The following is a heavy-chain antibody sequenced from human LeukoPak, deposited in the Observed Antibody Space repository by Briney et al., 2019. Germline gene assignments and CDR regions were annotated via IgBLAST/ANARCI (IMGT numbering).Heavy chain of an antibody. CDR2: IYHSGNT. Sequence: SQTLSLTCAVSGGSISSGDYSWSWIRQPPGKGLEWIGYIYHSGNTYYNPSLKSRVTISVDRFKNQFSLKLSSVTAADTAVYYCARVAGLRFLEWLSPHYYMDVWGKGTTVTVSS. D-gene: IGHD3-3*01. CDR1: GGSISSGDYS. V-gene: IGHV4-30-2*01. CDR3: ARVAGLRFLEWLSPHYYMDV. J-gene: IGHJ6*03.